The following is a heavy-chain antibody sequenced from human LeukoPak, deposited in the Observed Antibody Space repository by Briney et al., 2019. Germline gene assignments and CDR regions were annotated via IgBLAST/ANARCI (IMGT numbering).Heavy chain of an antibody. J-gene: IGHJ6*03. CDR3: ARVIMSSLYYYYMDV. CDR2: MSYSGST. V-gene: IGHV4-59*02. Sequence: PSEALSLTCTVSDDSGSTYYWSWIRQPPGKGLEWIGYMSYSGSTNYNPSLKSRVTISGDTSKNHFSLKLRSVTAADTAVYYCARVIMSSLYYYYMDVWGEGTTVTVSS. D-gene: IGHD3-3*01. CDR1: DDSGSTYY.